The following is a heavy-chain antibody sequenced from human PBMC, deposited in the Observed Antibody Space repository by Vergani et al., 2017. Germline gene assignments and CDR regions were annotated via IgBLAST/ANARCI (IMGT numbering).Heavy chain of an antibody. CDR3: AAPSGSYHFFDY. CDR2: INSDGSST. J-gene: IGHJ4*02. V-gene: IGHV3-74*01. D-gene: IGHD1-26*01. CDR1: GFTFSSYW. Sequence: EVQLVESGGGLVQPGGSLRLSCAASGFTFSSYWMHWVRQAPGKGLVWVSRINSDGSSTSYADSVKGRFTISRDNAKNTLYLQMNSLRAEDTAVYYCAAPSGSYHFFDYWGQGTLVTVSS.